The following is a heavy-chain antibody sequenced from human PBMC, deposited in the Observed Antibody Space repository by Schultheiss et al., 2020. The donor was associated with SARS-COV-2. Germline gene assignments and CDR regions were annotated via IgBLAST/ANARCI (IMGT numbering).Heavy chain of an antibody. CDR1: GGTFSSYG. Sequence: SVKVSCKASGGTFSSYGISWVRQAPGQGLEWMGRIIPIFGIANYAQKFQGRVTITADKSTSTAYMELSSLRSEDTAVYYCASITAAADFDYWGQGTLVTVSS. CDR2: IIPIFGIA. J-gene: IGHJ4*02. CDR3: ASITAAADFDY. V-gene: IGHV1-69*04. D-gene: IGHD6-13*01.